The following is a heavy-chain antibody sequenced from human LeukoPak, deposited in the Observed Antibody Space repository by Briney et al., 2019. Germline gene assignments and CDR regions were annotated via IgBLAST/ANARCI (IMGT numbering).Heavy chain of an antibody. V-gene: IGHV3-74*01. CDR1: GLTFSSNW. CDR2: INSDESST. J-gene: IGHJ4*02. D-gene: IGHD6-25*01. CDR3: STQRSGSPGDY. Sequence: GGSLRLSCATSGLTFSSNWMHWVRQAPGKGLVWVSRINSDESSTIYADSVKGRFTISRDNAKNTLYLQMNSLRAEDTAVYYCSTQRSGSPGDYWGQGALVTVSS.